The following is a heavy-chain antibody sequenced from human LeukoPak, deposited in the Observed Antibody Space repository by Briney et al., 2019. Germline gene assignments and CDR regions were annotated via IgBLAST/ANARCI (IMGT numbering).Heavy chain of an antibody. CDR1: GYTFTGYY. D-gene: IGHD2-15*01. J-gene: IGHJ4*02. Sequence: ASVKVSCKASGYTFTGYYMHWVRQAPGQGLEWMGRINPNSGGTNYAQKFQGRVTMTRDTSISTAYMELSRLRSDDTAVYYCARGLGYCSGGSCCEMTTVTVWGQGTLVTVSS. V-gene: IGHV1-2*06. CDR3: ARGLGYCSGGSCCEMTTVTV. CDR2: INPNSGGT.